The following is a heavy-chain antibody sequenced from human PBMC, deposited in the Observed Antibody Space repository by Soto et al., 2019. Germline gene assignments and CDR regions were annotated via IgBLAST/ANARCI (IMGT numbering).Heavy chain of an antibody. CDR3: ARGSLGIVGATTSNGYYFDY. Sequence: QVQLVESGGGVVQPGRSPRLSCAASGFTFSSYGMHWVRQAPGKGLEWVAVIWYDGSNKYYADSVKGRFTISRDNSKNTLYLQMNSLRAEDTAVYYCARGSLGIVGATTSNGYYFDYWGQGTLVTVSS. J-gene: IGHJ4*02. CDR2: IWYDGSNK. D-gene: IGHD1-26*01. CDR1: GFTFSSYG. V-gene: IGHV3-33*01.